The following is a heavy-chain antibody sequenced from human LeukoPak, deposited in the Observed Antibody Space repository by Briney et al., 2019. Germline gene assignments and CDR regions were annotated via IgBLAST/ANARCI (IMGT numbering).Heavy chain of an antibody. D-gene: IGHD6-19*01. CDR3: ARGDGAGTVGFDH. J-gene: IGHJ5*02. CDR2: IYYSGST. V-gene: IGHV4-39*01. Sequence: SETLSLTCTVSGGSISSSSYYWGWIRQPPGKGLEWIGSIYYSGSTYYNPSLKSRVTISVDTSKNQFSLKLSTVTAADTAVYYCARGDGAGTVGFDHWGQGTLVTVSS. CDR1: GGSISSSSYY.